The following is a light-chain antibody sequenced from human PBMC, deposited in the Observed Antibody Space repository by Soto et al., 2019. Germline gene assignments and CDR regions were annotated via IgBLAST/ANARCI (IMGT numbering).Light chain of an antibody. J-gene: IGLJ2*01. CDR2: DVS. CDR1: SSDVGTYNY. Sequence: QSVLTQPRSVSGSPKQSVTFSCTGTSSDVGTYNYVSWFQQHPGKAPKLMISDVSKRPSGVPDRFSGSKSGNTASLTISGLQAEDEADYYCCSYAGSYILLFGGGTKLTVL. CDR3: CSYAGSYILL. V-gene: IGLV2-11*01.